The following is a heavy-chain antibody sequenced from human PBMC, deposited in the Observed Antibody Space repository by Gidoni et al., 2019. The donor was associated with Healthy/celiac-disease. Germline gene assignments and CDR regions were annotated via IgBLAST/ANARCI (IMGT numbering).Heavy chain of an antibody. V-gene: IGHV3-7*03. Sequence: EVQLVESGGVLVQPGGSLSLSCAASGFTFSSYWMSWVRQAPGKGLEWVANIKQDGSEKYYVDSVKGRFTISRDNAKNSLYLQMNSLRAEDTAVYYCARDRSGSYLSYYYGMDVWGQGTTVTVSS. D-gene: IGHD3-10*01. J-gene: IGHJ6*02. CDR2: IKQDGSEK. CDR3: ARDRSGSYLSYYYGMDV. CDR1: GFTFSSYW.